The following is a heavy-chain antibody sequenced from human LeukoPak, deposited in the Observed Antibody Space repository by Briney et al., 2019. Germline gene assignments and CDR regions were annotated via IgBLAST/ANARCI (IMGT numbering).Heavy chain of an antibody. CDR2: IIPIFGTA. Sequence: SVKVSCKASGGTFSSYAISWVRQAPGQGLEWMGRIIPIFGTANYAQKFQGRVTITTDESTSTAYMELSSLRSEDTAVYYCARGYYDSSGYYYYYYYMDVWGKGTTVTVPS. D-gene: IGHD3-22*01. V-gene: IGHV1-69*05. J-gene: IGHJ6*03. CDR1: GGTFSSYA. CDR3: ARGYYDSSGYYYYYYYMDV.